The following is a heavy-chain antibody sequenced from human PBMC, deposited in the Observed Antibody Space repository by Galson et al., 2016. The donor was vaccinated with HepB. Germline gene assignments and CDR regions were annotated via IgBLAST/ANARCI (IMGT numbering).Heavy chain of an antibody. CDR1: GFTFSSYW. D-gene: IGHD4-23*01. J-gene: IGHJ4*02. CDR3: AREGDGGFDW. V-gene: IGHV3-7*03. Sequence: SLRLSCAASGFTFSSYWLSWVRQAPGKGLEWVANIKQNGREKDYVDSVGGRFTISRDNAQNSLYLQMNSLRVEDTAVYYCAREGDGGFDWWGQGTLVTVSS. CDR2: IKQNGREK.